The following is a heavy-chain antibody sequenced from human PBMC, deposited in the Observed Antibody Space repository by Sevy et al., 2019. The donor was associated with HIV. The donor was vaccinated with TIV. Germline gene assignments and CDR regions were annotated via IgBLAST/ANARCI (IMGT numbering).Heavy chain of an antibody. CDR3: ARGGGLTPFDY. D-gene: IGHD3-16*01. J-gene: IGHJ4*02. Sequence: SETLSLTCAVSGGSISSGGYYWSWIRQHPGKGLEWIGYIYYSGSTYYNPSLKSRVTISVDTSKNQFSLKLSSVTAADTAVYYCARGGGLTPFDYWGQGTLVTVSS. V-gene: IGHV4-31*11. CDR2: IYYSGST. CDR1: GGSISSGGYY.